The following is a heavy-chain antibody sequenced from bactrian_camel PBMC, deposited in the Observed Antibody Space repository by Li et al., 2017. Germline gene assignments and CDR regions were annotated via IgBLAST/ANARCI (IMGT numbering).Heavy chain of an antibody. D-gene: IGHD3*01. CDR1: GFTFSSYG. J-gene: IGHJ6*01. Sequence: VQLVESGGGLVQPGGSLRLSCAASGFTFSSYGMSWVRQAPGKGHEWVSTVNSSGGTTYYADSVKGRFTISRDNAKNTVYLQMNSLKPEDTAIYYCASDCSSFGYWGQGTQVTVS. V-gene: IGHV3S40*01. CDR3: ASDCSSFGY. CDR2: VNSSGGTT.